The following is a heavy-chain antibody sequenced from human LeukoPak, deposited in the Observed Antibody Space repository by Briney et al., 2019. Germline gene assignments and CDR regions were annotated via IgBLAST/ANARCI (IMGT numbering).Heavy chain of an antibody. J-gene: IGHJ6*03. CDR3: ATEGYCSSTSCYGGYYYYMDV. D-gene: IGHD2-2*01. Sequence: SETLSLTCTVSGGSISSGSYYWSWIRQPPGKGLEWIGYIYHSGSTYYNPSLKSRVTISVDRSKNQFSLKLSSVTAADTAVYYCATEGYCSSTSCYGGYYYYMDVWGKGTTVTVSS. V-gene: IGHV4-30-2*01. CDR2: IYHSGST. CDR1: GGSISSGSYY.